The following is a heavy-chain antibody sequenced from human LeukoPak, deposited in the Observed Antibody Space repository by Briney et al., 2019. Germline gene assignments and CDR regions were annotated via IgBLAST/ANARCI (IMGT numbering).Heavy chain of an antibody. CDR2: IYFSGST. CDR3: ARERGSGGFDY. CDR1: GGSITTHY. Sequence: KPSETLSLTCAASGGSITTHYWSWIRQPPGKGPEWIGYIYFSGSTDYNPSLKSRVTISVDTSKNQFSLKLSSVTAADTAVYYCARERGSGGFDYWGQGTLVTVSS. J-gene: IGHJ4*02. D-gene: IGHD2-15*01. V-gene: IGHV4-59*11.